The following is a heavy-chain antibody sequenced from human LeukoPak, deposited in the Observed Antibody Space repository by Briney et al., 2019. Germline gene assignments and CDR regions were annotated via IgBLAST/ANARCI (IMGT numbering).Heavy chain of an antibody. CDR3: ARVRYSSSWTFDY. CDR2: FHNSGTS. Sequence: SETLSLTCTVSDDSISDYYRGWIRQPPGKGLEWIGYFHNSGTSTYNPSLKSRVTISADTSKNQSSLKLNSLTTADTAVYYCARVRYSSSWTFDYWGQGTLVTVSS. J-gene: IGHJ4*02. CDR1: DDSISDYY. V-gene: IGHV4-59*01. D-gene: IGHD6-13*01.